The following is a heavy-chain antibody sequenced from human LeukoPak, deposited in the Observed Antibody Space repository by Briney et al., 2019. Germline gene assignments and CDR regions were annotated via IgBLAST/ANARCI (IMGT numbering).Heavy chain of an antibody. CDR2: ISWNSGSI. D-gene: IGHD6-19*01. J-gene: IGHJ4*02. Sequence: GGSLRLSCAASGFTFDDYAMHWVRQAPGKGLEWVSGISWNSGSIGYADSVKGRLTISRANAKNSLYLQMNSLRAEDMGFYYCAKDMYSSGWYYLVYWGQGTMVSVPP. CDR3: AKDMYSSGWYYLVY. V-gene: IGHV3-9*03. CDR1: GFTFDDYA.